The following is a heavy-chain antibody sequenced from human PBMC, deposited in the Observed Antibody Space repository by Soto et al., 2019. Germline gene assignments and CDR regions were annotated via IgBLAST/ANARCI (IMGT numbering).Heavy chain of an antibody. D-gene: IGHD2-2*01. Sequence: QVQLQESGPGLVKPSGTLSLTCTVSGDSISGTYWWSWLRQPPGKGLEWIGEISHSGSTTYNPSLTSQVIMSVDKSKNQFSLKVISVTAADTAVYYCARVMPAYGMDVWGQGTTVTVS. CDR3: ARVMPAYGMDV. J-gene: IGHJ6*02. CDR2: ISHSGST. V-gene: IGHV4-4*02. CDR1: GDSISGTYW.